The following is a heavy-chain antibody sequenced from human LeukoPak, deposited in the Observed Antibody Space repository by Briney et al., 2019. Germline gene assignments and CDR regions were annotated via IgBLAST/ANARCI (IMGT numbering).Heavy chain of an antibody. V-gene: IGHV4-4*07. Sequence: NPSETLSLTCTVSGGSISSYYWGWIRQPAGKGLEWIGRIYTSGSTNYNPSLKSRVTMSVDTSKNQFSLKLSSVTAADTAVYYCAREFKRWRPGYCSSTSCYAFDYWGQGTLVTVSS. D-gene: IGHD2-2*01. J-gene: IGHJ4*02. CDR2: IYTSGST. CDR1: GGSISSYY. CDR3: AREFKRWRPGYCSSTSCYAFDY.